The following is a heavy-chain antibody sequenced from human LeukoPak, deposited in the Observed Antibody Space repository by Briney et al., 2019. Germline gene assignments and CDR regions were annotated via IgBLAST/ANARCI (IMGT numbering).Heavy chain of an antibody. CDR1: GYSSTSYW. CDR2: IYPGDSDT. J-gene: IGHJ4*02. D-gene: IGHD7-27*01. CDR3: ARGSAVWGYPTYYFDY. Sequence: HGESLKISCKGSGYSSTSYWIGWVRQMPGKGLEWMGIIYPGDSDTRYSPSFQGQVTISADKSISTAYLQWSSLKASDTAMYYCARGSAVWGYPTYYFDYWGQGTLVTVSS. V-gene: IGHV5-51*01.